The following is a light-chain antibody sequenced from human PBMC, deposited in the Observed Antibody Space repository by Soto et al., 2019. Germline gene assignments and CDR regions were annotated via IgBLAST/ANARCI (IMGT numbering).Light chain of an antibody. CDR3: QQSYNPPFT. J-gene: IGKJ3*01. V-gene: IGKV1-39*01. CDR1: QTISTS. Sequence: DIQMTQSPSSLSSSIGDRVTISCRASQTISTSLNWYQQKPGKAPKLLIYAASRLQSGVPSTFSGSGSGTDFTLTISSLQPEDFVTYYCQQSYNPPFTFGPGTKVDFK. CDR2: AAS.